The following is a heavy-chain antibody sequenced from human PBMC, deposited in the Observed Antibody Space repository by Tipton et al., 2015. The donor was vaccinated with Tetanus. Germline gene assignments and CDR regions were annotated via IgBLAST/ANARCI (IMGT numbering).Heavy chain of an antibody. Sequence: TLSLTCAVSGGSIRSSNWWSWVRQTPGKGLEWIGEIYHSGTTNYNPSLKSRVTMSVDNSKNQFSLKLNSVTAADAAVYYCARPSTTVTPRAFDVWGQGTMVTVSS. V-gene: IGHV4-4*02. D-gene: IGHD4-17*01. J-gene: IGHJ3*01. CDR3: ARPSTTVTPRAFDV. CDR1: GGSIRSSNW. CDR2: IYHSGTT.